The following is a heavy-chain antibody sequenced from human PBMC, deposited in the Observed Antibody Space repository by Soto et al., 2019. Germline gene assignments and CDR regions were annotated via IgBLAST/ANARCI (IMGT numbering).Heavy chain of an antibody. D-gene: IGHD5-18*01. J-gene: IGHJ4*02. CDR1: GGTFSSYA. CDR3: AAAGGYSYGYPADY. CDR2: IIPIFGTA. Sequence: ASVKVSCKASGGTFSSYAISRVRQAPGQGLEWMGGIIPIFGTANYAQKFQGRVTITADESTSTAYMELSSLRSEDTAVYYCAAAGGYSYGYPADYWGQGTLVTVSS. V-gene: IGHV1-69*13.